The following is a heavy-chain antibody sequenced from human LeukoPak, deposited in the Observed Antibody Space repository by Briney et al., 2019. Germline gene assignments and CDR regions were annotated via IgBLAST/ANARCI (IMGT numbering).Heavy chain of an antibody. J-gene: IGHJ4*02. CDR2: ISGSSGII. V-gene: IGHV3-48*01. D-gene: IGHD6-13*01. Sequence: GGSLRLSCAASGFTFNTYTMNWVRQAPGKGLEWVSYISGSSGIIDYADSVRGRFTISRDNAKNSLYLQMNSLRAEDTAVYYCARDGGLGAAAGLDYWGQGTLVTVSS. CDR1: GFTFNTYT. CDR3: ARDGGLGAAAGLDY.